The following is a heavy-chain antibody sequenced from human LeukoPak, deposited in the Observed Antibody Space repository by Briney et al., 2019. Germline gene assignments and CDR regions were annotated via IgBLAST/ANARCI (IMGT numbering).Heavy chain of an antibody. V-gene: IGHV3-11*04. J-gene: IGHJ5*02. Sequence: PGGSLRLSCAASGFTFSDYYMSWIRQAPGKGLEWVSYISSSGSTIYYADSVKGRFTISRDNAKNSLYLQMNSLRAEDTAVYYCARECERWLQRNWFDPWGQGTLVIVSS. D-gene: IGHD5-24*01. CDR3: ARECERWLQRNWFDP. CDR1: GFTFSDYY. CDR2: ISSSGSTI.